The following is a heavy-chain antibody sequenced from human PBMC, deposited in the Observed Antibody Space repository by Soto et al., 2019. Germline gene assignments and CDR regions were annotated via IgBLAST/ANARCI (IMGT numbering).Heavy chain of an antibody. J-gene: IGHJ4*02. D-gene: IGHD3-10*01. CDR3: VKETGVDRHYNFDY. Sequence: GGSLRLSCAASGFTFSSYGMHWVRQAPGKGLEWVAIISYDGSEAYYADSVKGRFTISRDNSKNTLYLQMNSLRAEDTAFYYCVKETGVDRHYNFDYWGQGTLVTVSS. V-gene: IGHV3-30*18. CDR2: ISYDGSEA. CDR1: GFTFSSYG.